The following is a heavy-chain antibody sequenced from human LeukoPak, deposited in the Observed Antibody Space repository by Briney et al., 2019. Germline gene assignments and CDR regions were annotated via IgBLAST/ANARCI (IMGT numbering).Heavy chain of an antibody. CDR1: GFTLSNYA. CDR3: ARDLSGTYMVDY. D-gene: IGHD1-26*01. V-gene: IGHV3-30*03. Sequence: GGSLRLSCAASGFTLSNYAMHWVRQAPGKGLEWVTVISTDGKDKKYADSVKGRFAISRDNSKNTLDLQMNSLRPEDTAVYYCARDLSGTYMVDYWGQGTLVTVSS. CDR2: ISTDGKDK. J-gene: IGHJ4*02.